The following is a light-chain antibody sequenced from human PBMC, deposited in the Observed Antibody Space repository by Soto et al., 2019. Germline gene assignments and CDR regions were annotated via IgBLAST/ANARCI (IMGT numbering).Light chain of an antibody. Sequence: DIVMTQSPLSLPFTPGEPASISCRSSQSLLHSNGYNYLDWYLQKPGQPPQLLISLGSNRASGVPDRFSGSGSGTDFTLKIITVEAEDVGVYYCMQTLQTPVTFGGGTKVEIK. J-gene: IGKJ4*01. CDR3: MQTLQTPVT. V-gene: IGKV2-28*01. CDR1: QSLLHSNGYNY. CDR2: LGS.